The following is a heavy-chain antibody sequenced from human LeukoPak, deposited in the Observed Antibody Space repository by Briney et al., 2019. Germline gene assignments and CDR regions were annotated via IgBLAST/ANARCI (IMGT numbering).Heavy chain of an antibody. J-gene: IGHJ4*02. V-gene: IGHV4-34*01. Sequence: SETLSLTCAVYGGSFSGYYWSWIRQPPGKGLGWIGEINHSGSTNYNPSLKSRVTISVDTSKNQFSLKLSSVTAADTAVYYCARGPRWLQTYFDYWGQGTLVTVSS. D-gene: IGHD5-24*01. CDR2: INHSGST. CDR1: GGSFSGYY. CDR3: ARGPRWLQTYFDY.